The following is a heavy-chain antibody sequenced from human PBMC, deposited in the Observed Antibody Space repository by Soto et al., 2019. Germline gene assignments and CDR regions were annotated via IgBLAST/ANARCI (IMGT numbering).Heavy chain of an antibody. Sequence: QVQLIQFGAEVKKPGASVKVSCRASGYTFTKFHIHWVRQAPGQGLEWMGMIDPSGGVTRDDQRFQDRITITRDTSECSVYMELRGLTSEDTAVYYCARDVTGHYNYETIGSYSDQWGPGTLVTVSS. D-gene: IGHD3-16*01. CDR1: GYTFTKFH. J-gene: IGHJ4*02. V-gene: IGHV1-46*01. CDR3: ARDVTGHYNYETIGSYSDQ. CDR2: IDPSGGVT.